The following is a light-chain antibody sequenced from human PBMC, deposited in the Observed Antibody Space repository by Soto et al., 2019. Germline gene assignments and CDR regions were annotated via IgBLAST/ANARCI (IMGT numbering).Light chain of an antibody. V-gene: IGLV1-44*01. CDR1: SANIESHA. CDR2: SNN. J-gene: IGLJ2*01. Sequence: QYVLTQPPSVSATPGQKVSISCSGSSANIESHAVDWYQHFPGTAPKLVIYSNNERPSGVPDRFSGSKSGTSAYLAINGLQSEDEADYYCATWDDGVQGVLFGGGTKLTVL. CDR3: ATWDDGVQGVL.